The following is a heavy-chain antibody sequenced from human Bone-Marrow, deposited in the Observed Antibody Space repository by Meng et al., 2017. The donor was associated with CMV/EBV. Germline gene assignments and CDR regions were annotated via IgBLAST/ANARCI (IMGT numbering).Heavy chain of an antibody. J-gene: IGHJ4*02. D-gene: IGHD2-2*01. CDR2: ISSSRNYI. CDR3: ARDSDCTSTSCYLLFDH. Sequence: FTFSSYSMSWVRQAPGKGLEWVSSISSSRNYIYYADSVKGRFTISRDNAKNSLYLQMNSLRAEGTAVYYCARDSDCTSTSCYLLFDHWGQGTLVTVSS. V-gene: IGHV3-21*01. CDR1: FTFSSYS.